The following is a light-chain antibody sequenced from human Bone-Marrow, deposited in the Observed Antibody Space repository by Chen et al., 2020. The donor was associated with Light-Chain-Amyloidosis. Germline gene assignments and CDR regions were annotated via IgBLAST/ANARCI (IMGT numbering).Light chain of an antibody. CDR2: GAS. Sequence: IVMTQSPATLSVSPGERATLSCRASQSVSGNLAWYQQKPGQAPRLLIHGASTRATGIPARFSGSGSETEFTLTISSLQSEDVAVYYCQQYNDWPRTFGQGTKVDIK. V-gene: IGKV3-15*01. CDR3: QQYNDWPRT. J-gene: IGKJ1*01. CDR1: QSVSGN.